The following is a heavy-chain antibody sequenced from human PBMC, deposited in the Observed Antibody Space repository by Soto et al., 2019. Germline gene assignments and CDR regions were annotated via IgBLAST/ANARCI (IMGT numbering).Heavy chain of an antibody. CDR3: ASHLGYCSGGSCPSLGYYNYYMDV. D-gene: IGHD2-15*01. CDR1: GGSISSYY. Sequence: SETLSLTCTVSGGSISSYYWSWIRQPPGKGLEWIGYIYYSGSTNYNPSLKSRVTISVDTSKNQFSLKLSSVTAADTAVYYCASHLGYCSGGSCPSLGYYNYYMDVWGKGTTVTVSS. J-gene: IGHJ6*03. V-gene: IGHV4-59*01. CDR2: IYYSGST.